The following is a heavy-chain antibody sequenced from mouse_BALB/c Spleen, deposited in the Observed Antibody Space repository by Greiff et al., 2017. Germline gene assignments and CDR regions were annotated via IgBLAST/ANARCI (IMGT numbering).Heavy chain of an antibody. CDR1: GFTFSSYT. D-gene: IGHD2-1*01. CDR2: ISNGGGST. V-gene: IGHV5-12-2*01. CDR3: ARHGNYVGWYFDV. Sequence: EVKLMESGGGLVQPGGSLKLSCAASGFTFSSYTMSWVRQTPEKRLEWVAYISNGGGSTYYPDTVKGRFTISRDNAKNTLYLQMSSLKSEDTAMYYCARHGNYVGWYFDVWGAGTTVTVSS. J-gene: IGHJ1*01.